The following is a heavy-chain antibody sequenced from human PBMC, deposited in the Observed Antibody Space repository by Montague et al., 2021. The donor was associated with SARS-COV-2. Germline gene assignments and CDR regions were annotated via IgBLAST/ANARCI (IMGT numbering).Heavy chain of an antibody. D-gene: IGHD2-2*01. J-gene: IGHJ3*02. CDR2: ISSDGGTT. CDR1: GFSLSSYA. CDR3: ARSCSSSSCPAAFDI. Sequence: SLSLSCAASGFSLSSYAMHWVRQAPGKGLEYVSAISSDGGTTYYANSVKGRFIISRDNSKNTLFLQMGSLRTEDTAVFYCARSCSSSSCPAAFDIWGQGTMVTVYS. V-gene: IGHV3-64*01.